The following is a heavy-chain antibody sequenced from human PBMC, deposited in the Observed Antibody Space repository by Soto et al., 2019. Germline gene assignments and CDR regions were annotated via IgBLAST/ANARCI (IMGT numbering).Heavy chain of an antibody. CDR1: VFPFSDYY. Sequence: GALRLSCAATVFPFSDYYMSWIRQAPGKGLEWVSYISYSGSTICDADSVKGRLTSSRDNGKNSLYLQMNSLRAEDTAVYYCARYNLAFEIWGQGKMVTVSS. V-gene: IGHV3-11*01. J-gene: IGHJ3*02. D-gene: IGHD1-1*01. CDR3: ARYNLAFEI. CDR2: ISYSGSTI.